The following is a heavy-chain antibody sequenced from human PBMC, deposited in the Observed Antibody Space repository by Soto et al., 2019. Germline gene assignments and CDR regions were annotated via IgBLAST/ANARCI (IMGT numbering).Heavy chain of an antibody. Sequence: EVQLLESGGGLVRPGGSLRLSCAASGFTFSSYAMTWVRQAPGKGLEWVSGVSGTGGSAYYADSVKGRFTISRDNSTTTLYLHMNSLRAEDTAVYYCARGSAYSDYDLEYWGQGALVTVSS. J-gene: IGHJ4*02. CDR1: GFTFSSYA. V-gene: IGHV3-23*01. D-gene: IGHD4-17*01. CDR2: VSGTGGSA. CDR3: ARGSAYSDYDLEY.